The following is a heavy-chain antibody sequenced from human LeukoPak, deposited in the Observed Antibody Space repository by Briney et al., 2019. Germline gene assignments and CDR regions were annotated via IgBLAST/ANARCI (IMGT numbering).Heavy chain of an antibody. CDR2: ISGSGGST. CDR1: GFTFSSYT. Sequence: GGSLRLSCAASGFTFSSYTMSWVRQAPGKGLEWVSAISGSGGSTYYADSVKGRFTISRDNSKNTLYLQMDSLRAEDTAVYYCAKSIHLTTFDSWGQGTLVTVSS. V-gene: IGHV3-23*01. J-gene: IGHJ4*02. D-gene: IGHD4-11*01. CDR3: AKSIHLTTFDS.